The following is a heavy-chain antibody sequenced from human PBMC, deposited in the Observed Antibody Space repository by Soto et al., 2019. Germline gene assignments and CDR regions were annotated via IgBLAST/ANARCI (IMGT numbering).Heavy chain of an antibody. V-gene: IGHV3-23*01. Sequence: PGGSLRLSCAASGFTFSSYAMSWVRQAPGKGLEWVSAISGSGGSTYYADSVKGRFTISRDDSMNTAYLQMNSLKTEDTAVYFCTRQTDAVQWLVVPTDYNFDYWGQGTLVTVSS. CDR2: ISGSGGST. J-gene: IGHJ4*02. CDR3: TRQTDAVQWLVVPTDYNFDY. D-gene: IGHD6-19*01. CDR1: GFTFSSYA.